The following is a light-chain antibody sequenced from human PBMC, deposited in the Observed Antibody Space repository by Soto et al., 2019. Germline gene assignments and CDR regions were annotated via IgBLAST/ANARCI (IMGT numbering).Light chain of an antibody. J-gene: IGKJ1*01. CDR2: GAS. Sequence: EIVMTQSPATLSVSPGERANLYSRASQSVSRNLAWYQHRPGQAPRLLIYGASTSATGIPARFSGSGSGTEFTLTISSLHSEDFAVYYWQQYNNRPPRTFGQGTKVQIK. CDR3: QQYNNRPPRT. V-gene: IGKV3-15*01. CDR1: QSVSRN.